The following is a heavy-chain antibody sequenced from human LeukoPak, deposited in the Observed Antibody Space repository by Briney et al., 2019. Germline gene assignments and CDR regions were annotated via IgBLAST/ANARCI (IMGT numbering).Heavy chain of an antibody. Sequence: SVKVSCKASGYTFTSYDINWVRQAPGQGLEWMGGIIPIFGTANYAQKFQGRVTITTDESTSTAYMELSSLRSEDTAVYYCAREADGSGSYYPYYYYMDVWGKGTTVTVSS. CDR1: GYTFTSYD. CDR2: IIPIFGTA. CDR3: AREADGSGSYYPYYYYMDV. D-gene: IGHD3-10*01. J-gene: IGHJ6*03. V-gene: IGHV1-69*05.